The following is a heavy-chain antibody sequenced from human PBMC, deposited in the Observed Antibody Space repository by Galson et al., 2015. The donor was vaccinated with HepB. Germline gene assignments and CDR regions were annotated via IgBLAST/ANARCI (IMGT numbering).Heavy chain of an antibody. CDR3: ARGPSYYYIDV. Sequence: SETLSLTCTVSGGSISTYYWSWIRQPAGKGLEWIGRSYTRGTTNYNPSLKSRVTMSVDTSKNQFSLNLSFVTAADTAVYYCARGPSYYYIDVWGKGTTVTVSS. CDR1: GGSISTYY. J-gene: IGHJ6*03. V-gene: IGHV4-4*07. CDR2: SYTRGTT.